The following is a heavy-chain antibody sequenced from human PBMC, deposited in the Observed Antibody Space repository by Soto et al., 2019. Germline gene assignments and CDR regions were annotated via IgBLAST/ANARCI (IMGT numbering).Heavy chain of an antibody. J-gene: IGHJ4*02. CDR3: ARDRSSGIFDY. V-gene: IGHV4-31*03. CDR2: IYYSGST. CDR1: GGSLSSGGYY. Sequence: QVQLQESGPGLVKPSQTLSLTCTVSGGSLSSGGYYWSWIRPHPGKGREWIGYIYYSGSTYYNPSLKSRVTISVDTSKNQFSLKLSSVTAADTAVYYCARDRSSGIFDYWGQGTLVTVSS. D-gene: IGHD6-19*01.